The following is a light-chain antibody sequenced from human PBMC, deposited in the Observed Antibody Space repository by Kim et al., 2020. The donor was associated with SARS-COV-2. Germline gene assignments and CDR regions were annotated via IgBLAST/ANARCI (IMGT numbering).Light chain of an antibody. V-gene: IGLV3-21*04. Sequence: SYELTQPPSVSVAPGKTARITCGGNNIGSKSVHWYQQKPGQAPVLVIYYDSDRPSGIPERFSGSNSGNTATLTISTVVAGDEADYYCQVWDSSSDHVVFGGGTKLTVL. CDR3: QVWDSSSDHVV. CDR1: NIGSKS. CDR2: YDS. J-gene: IGLJ2*01.